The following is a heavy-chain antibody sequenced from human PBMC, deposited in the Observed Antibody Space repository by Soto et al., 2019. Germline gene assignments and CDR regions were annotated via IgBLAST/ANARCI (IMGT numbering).Heavy chain of an antibody. CDR2: VNQDGGEK. J-gene: IGHJ4*02. CDR1: GFTFSSYW. CDR3: ARGRPVPY. Sequence: EVQLVESGGGLVQPGGSLRLSCAASGFTFSSYWMSWVRQAPGKGLEWVANVNQDGGEKFYVGSVKGRFTISRDNAMITLYLQMNSPGAEDTAVYYCARGRPVPYWGQGTLVTVSS. D-gene: IGHD3-10*01. V-gene: IGHV3-7*01.